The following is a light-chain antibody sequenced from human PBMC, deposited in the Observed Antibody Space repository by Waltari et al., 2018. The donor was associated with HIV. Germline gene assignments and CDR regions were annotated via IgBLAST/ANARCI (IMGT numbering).Light chain of an antibody. CDR3: CSYAGSYTVYV. CDR2: DVS. V-gene: IGLV2-11*01. CDR1: SSDVGGYNY. Sequence: QSAMTQPRSVCGSPGQSVTISCTGTSSDVGGYNYVSCYQQHPGKAPKLMIYDVSKRPSGVPDRFSGSKSGNTASLTISGLQAEDEADYYCCSYAGSYTVYVFGTGTKVTVL. J-gene: IGLJ1*01.